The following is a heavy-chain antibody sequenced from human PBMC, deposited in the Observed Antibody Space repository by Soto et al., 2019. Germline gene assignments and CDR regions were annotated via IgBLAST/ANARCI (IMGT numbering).Heavy chain of an antibody. V-gene: IGHV1-2*04. J-gene: IGHJ6*02. D-gene: IGHD2-8*01. CDR3: ARGDSTDCSNGVCSFFYNHDMDV. Sequence: ASVKVSCKASGYTFTSSDINWVRQAPGQGLEWLGRINPKSGGTSTAQKFQGWVTMTTDTSISTASMELTRLTSDDTAIYYCARGDSTDCSNGVCSFFYNHDMDVWGQGTTVTVS. CDR1: GYTFTSSD. CDR2: INPKSGGT.